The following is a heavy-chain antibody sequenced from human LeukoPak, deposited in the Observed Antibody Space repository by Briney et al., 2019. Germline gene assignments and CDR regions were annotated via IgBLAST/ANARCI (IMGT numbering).Heavy chain of an antibody. CDR1: GGSISSYY. Sequence: SETLSLTCTVSGGSISSYYWSWIRQPPGKGLEWIGYIYYSGSTNYNPSLNSRVTISVDTSKNQFSVKLSSVTAADTAVYYCARHPSSDWYSFDYWGQGTLVTVSS. J-gene: IGHJ4*02. V-gene: IGHV4-59*08. CDR3: ARHPSSDWYSFDY. D-gene: IGHD6-19*01. CDR2: IYYSGST.